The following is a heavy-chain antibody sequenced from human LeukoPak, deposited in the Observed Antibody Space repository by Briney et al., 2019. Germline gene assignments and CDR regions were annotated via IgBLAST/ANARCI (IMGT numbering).Heavy chain of an antibody. Sequence: SETLSLTCTVFGGSISSYYWSWIRQPPGKGLEWIGYIYYSGSSNYNPSLKSRVTISVDTSKNQFSLQLRSVTAADTAVYYCAGAIFGVVMNWFDPWGQGTLVTVSS. J-gene: IGHJ5*02. CDR2: IYYSGSS. CDR3: AGAIFGVVMNWFDP. V-gene: IGHV4-59*01. CDR1: GGSISSYY. D-gene: IGHD3-3*01.